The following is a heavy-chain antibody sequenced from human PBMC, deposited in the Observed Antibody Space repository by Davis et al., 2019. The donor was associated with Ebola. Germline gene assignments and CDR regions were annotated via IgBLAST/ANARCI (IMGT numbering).Heavy chain of an antibody. V-gene: IGHV3-23*01. CDR3: ARDRGYSYGRYYYYMDV. CDR1: GFTFSSYA. D-gene: IGHD5-18*01. CDR2: ISGSGGST. Sequence: GESLKISCAASGFTFSSYAMSWVRQAPGKGLEWVSAISGSGGSTYYADSVKGRFTISRDNSKNTLYLQMNSLRAEDTAVYYCARDRGYSYGRYYYYMDVWGKGTTVTVSS. J-gene: IGHJ6*03.